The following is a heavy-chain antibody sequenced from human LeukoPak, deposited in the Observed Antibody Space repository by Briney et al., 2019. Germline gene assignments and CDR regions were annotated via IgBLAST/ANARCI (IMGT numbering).Heavy chain of an antibody. CDR3: ATIDTAMVPDY. CDR2: IWYDGSNK. D-gene: IGHD5-18*01. Sequence: GGSLRLSCAASGFTFSSYGMHWVRQAPGKGLEWVAVIWYDGSNKYYADSVKGRFTISRDNSKNTLCLQMNSLRAEDTAVYYCATIDTAMVPDYWGQGTLVTVSS. CDR1: GFTFSSYG. V-gene: IGHV3-33*01. J-gene: IGHJ4*02.